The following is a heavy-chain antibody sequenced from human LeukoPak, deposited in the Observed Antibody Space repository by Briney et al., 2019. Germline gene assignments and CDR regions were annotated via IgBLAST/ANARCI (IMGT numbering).Heavy chain of an antibody. Sequence: SETLSLTCTVSGGSISSYYWSWIRQPPGKGLEWIGYIYYSGSTNYNPSLKSRVTISVDTSKNQFFLKLSSVTAADTAVYYCARPSYGSGSGVDYWGQGTLVTVSS. V-gene: IGHV4-59*08. J-gene: IGHJ4*02. CDR2: IYYSGST. D-gene: IGHD3-10*01. CDR1: GGSISSYY. CDR3: ARPSYGSGSGVDY.